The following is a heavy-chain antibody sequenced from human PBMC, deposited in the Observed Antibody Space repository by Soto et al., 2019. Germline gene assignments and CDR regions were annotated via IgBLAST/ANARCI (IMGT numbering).Heavy chain of an antibody. CDR1: GLTFIDFY. CDR2: IDPSGTTI. V-gene: IGHV3-11*01. CDR3: ARGHHGLEI. Sequence: GGSLSRSCAASGLTFIDFYMSWVRQAPGKGLDWVSYIDPSGTTIVYADSVKGRFTVSRDNAKNSLYLQMDSLRGEDSAVYYCARGHHGLEIWGRGTTATVSS. J-gene: IGHJ6*02.